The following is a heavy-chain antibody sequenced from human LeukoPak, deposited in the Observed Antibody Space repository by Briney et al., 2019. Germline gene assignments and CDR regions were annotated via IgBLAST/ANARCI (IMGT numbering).Heavy chain of an antibody. J-gene: IGHJ4*02. V-gene: IGHV3-74*01. D-gene: IGHD6-19*01. CDR3: ATKQWLAPPPDS. CDR2: INTDGTVT. CDR1: GFTFSKYW. Sequence: GRSLRLSCAASGFTFSKYWMLWDRQAPGKGLESVSRINTDGTVTTYADSVKGRFTVSRDNADNTMFLQMNSVRDEDTAVYYCATKQWLAPPPDSWGQGTPVTVSS.